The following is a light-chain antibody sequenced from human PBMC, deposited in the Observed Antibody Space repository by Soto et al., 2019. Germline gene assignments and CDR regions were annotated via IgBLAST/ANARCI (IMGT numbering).Light chain of an antibody. J-gene: IGLJ1*01. V-gene: IGLV2-14*01. CDR3: FSYTSSGTYV. CDR2: EVT. CDR1: NSDVGGYNY. Sequence: QSVLTQPASVSGSPGQSITISCTGTNSDVGGYNYVSWYQQHPGKAPILMIYEVTNRPSGVSHRFSGSKSGDTASLTISGVQAEDETDYYCFSYTSSGTYVFGTGTKATVL.